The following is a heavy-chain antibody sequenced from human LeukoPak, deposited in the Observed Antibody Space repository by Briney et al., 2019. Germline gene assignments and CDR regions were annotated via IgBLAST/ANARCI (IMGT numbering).Heavy chain of an antibody. V-gene: IGHV1-69*05. CDR2: IIPIFGTA. Sequence: EASVKVSCKASGGTFSSYAISWVRQAPGQGLEWKGRIIPIFGTANYAQKFQGRVTITTDESTSTAYMELSSLRSEDTAVYYCARDRVLLGYYWGQGTLVTVSS. CDR3: ARDRVLLGYY. D-gene: IGHD3-10*01. CDR1: GGTFSSYA. J-gene: IGHJ4*02.